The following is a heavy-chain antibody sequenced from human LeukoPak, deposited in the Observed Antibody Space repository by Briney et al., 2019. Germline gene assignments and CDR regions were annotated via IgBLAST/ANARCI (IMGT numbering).Heavy chain of an antibody. J-gene: IGHJ4*02. V-gene: IGHV4-30-4*01. CDR1: GGSISSGDYY. CDR2: IYYSGST. CDR3: ARVDVVGEYYFDY. D-gene: IGHD2-15*01. Sequence: SETLSLTCTVSGGSISSGDYYWRWLRQPPGRGLEWIGYIYYSGSTYYNPSLKSRVTISVDTSKNQFSLKLSSVTAADTAVYYCARVDVVGEYYFDYWGQGTLVTVSS.